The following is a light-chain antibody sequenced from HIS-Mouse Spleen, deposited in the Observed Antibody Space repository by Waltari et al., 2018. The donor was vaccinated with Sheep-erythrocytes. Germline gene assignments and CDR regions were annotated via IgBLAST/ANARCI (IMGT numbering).Light chain of an antibody. CDR1: QMVCSN. CDR2: GAS. Sequence: EIVMTQSPATLSASPGSRATLSCRANQMVCSNLAWYQQKPGQAPRLLIYGASTRATGIPARFSGSGSGTEFTLTISSMQSEDFAVYYCQQYNNWPPPYTFGQGTKLEIK. V-gene: IGKV3-15*01. J-gene: IGKJ2*01. CDR3: QQYNNWPPPYT.